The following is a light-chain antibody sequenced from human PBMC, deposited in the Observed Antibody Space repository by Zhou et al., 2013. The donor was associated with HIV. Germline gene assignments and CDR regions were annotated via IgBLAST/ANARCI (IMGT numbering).Light chain of an antibody. J-gene: IGKJ2*04. V-gene: IGKV1-39*01. CDR3: QQSYSTPSS. CDR2: GAS. Sequence: DIQMTQSPSSLPASVGDEVTIFCRASQTIASALNWYQQRPGKAPKLLIYGASNLQGGVPSRFSGSGSGTDFTLTISSLQPEDFATYYCQQSYSTPSSFGQGTKLEIK. CDR1: QTIASA.